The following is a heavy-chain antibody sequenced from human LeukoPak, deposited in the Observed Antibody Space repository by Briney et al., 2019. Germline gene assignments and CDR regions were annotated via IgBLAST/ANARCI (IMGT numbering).Heavy chain of an antibody. J-gene: IGHJ4*02. CDR1: GFTFSTYS. V-gene: IGHV3-21*01. CDR3: ASKIGGDPTSHCPLDY. D-gene: IGHD2-2*01. Sequence: PGGSLRLSCAASGFTFSTYSMNWLRLAPGKGLEWVSSISPDSNYKYYVDSVKGRFTISRDNAKSSLYLQMNSLRAEDTAVYYCASKIGGDPTSHCPLDYWGQGTLVTVSS. CDR2: ISPDSNYK.